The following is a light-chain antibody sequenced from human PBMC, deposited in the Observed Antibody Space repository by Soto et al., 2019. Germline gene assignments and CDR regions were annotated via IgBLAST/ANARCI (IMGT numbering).Light chain of an antibody. CDR2: KAS. CDR1: QSISNW. Sequence: DIQMTQSPSTLSASVGDRVTITCRASQSISNWLAWYQQKPGKAPKLLIYKASSLESGVPSRFSGSGSGTEFTLTISSLQPDDFATYYCQQYDNYWTFGQGTKV. CDR3: QQYDNYWT. J-gene: IGKJ1*01. V-gene: IGKV1-5*03.